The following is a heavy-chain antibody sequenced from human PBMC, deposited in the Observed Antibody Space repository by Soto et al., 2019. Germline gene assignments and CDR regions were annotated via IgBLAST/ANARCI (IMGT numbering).Heavy chain of an antibody. D-gene: IGHD5-18*01. Sequence: PSETLSLTCTVSGGSISSYYWSWIRQPPGKGLEWIGYIYYSGSTNYNPSLKSRVTISVDTSKNQFSLKLSSVTAADTAVYYCASQGGGYSYGPGDWFDPWGQGTLVTVSS. CDR2: IYYSGST. CDR1: GGSISSYY. V-gene: IGHV4-59*01. CDR3: ASQGGGYSYGPGDWFDP. J-gene: IGHJ5*02.